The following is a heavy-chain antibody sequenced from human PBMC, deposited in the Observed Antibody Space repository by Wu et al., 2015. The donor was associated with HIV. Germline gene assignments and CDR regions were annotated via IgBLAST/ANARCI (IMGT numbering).Heavy chain of an antibody. V-gene: IGHV1-69*05. CDR3: ASFLGIGSKGDV. D-gene: IGHD3-3*01. CDR2: IIPIFGIA. J-gene: IGHJ6*02. Sequence: QVQLVQSGAEVKKPGSSVKVSCKTSGGTFSSYAISWVRQAPGQGLEWLGNIIPIFGIANYAQKFQGRVTITTDESTSAASMELSSLRSEDTAVYYCASFLGIGSKGDVWGQGTTVTVSS. CDR1: GGTFSSYA.